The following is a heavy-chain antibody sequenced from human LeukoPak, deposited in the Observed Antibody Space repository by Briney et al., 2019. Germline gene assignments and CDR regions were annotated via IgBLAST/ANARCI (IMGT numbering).Heavy chain of an antibody. CDR2: IYTTGST. V-gene: IGHV4-4*07. D-gene: IGHD5-12*01. CDR3: ARGDTVATGLYEY. J-gene: IGHJ4*02. CDR1: GGSISSYY. Sequence: SETLSLTCTLSGGSISSYYWSWIRQPAGKGLEWIGRIYTTGSTNYNPSLKSRVTISIDKSKNQFSLKLSSVTAADTAVYYCARGDTVATGLYEYCGQGTLVTVSS.